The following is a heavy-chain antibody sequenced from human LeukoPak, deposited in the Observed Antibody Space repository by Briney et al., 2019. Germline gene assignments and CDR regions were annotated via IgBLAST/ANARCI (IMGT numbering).Heavy chain of an antibody. D-gene: IGHD2-2*01. CDR2: IYYSGST. CDR3: ARSPYGSTSTNYFVDV. V-gene: IGHV4-59*01. Sequence: TSETLSLTCTVSGGSISTSYWSWIRQPPGKGLEWIGYIYYSGSTNYNPSLKSRVTISVDTSKNHFSLRLSSVTAADTAVYYCARSPYGSTSTNYFVDVWGKGTTVTVSS. J-gene: IGHJ6*03. CDR1: GGSISTSY.